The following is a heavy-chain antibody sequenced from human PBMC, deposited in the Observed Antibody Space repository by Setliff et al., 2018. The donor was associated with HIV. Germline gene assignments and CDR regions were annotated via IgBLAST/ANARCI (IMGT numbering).Heavy chain of an antibody. CDR1: GGSISSSSYY. Sequence: SETLSLTCTVSGGSISSSSYYWGWIRQPPGKGLEWIGSIYYSGSTYYTPSLKSRVTISIDTSKHQFSLKLSSVTAADTAVYYCARGSAVTGTLEYWGQGTLVTISS. V-gene: IGHV4-39*07. CDR2: IYYSGST. D-gene: IGHD6-19*01. CDR3: ARGSAVTGTLEY. J-gene: IGHJ4*02.